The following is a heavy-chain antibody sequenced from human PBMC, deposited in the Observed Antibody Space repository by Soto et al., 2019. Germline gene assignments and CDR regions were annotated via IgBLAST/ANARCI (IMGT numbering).Heavy chain of an antibody. D-gene: IGHD5-12*01. CDR3: AREVTVASYSFDF. CDR1: GGTFNNYA. Sequence: QVQRVQSGAEVKRPGSSVKVSCKASGGTFNNYALSWVRQAPGQGLEWMGGIIPIFNSANYAQKFQGRVTITADESTSTAYMELRSLRPDDTAVYYCAREVTVASYSFDFWGQGTLVTVSS. V-gene: IGHV1-69*01. J-gene: IGHJ4*02. CDR2: IIPIFNSA.